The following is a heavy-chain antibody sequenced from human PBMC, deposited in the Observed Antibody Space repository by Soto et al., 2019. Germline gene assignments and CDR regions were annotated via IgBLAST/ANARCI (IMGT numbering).Heavy chain of an antibody. J-gene: IGHJ4*02. CDR2: INHSGST. CDR1: GGSFSGYY. CDR3: ARGYGDYPIGVDY. D-gene: IGHD4-17*01. Sequence: QVQLQQWGAGLLKPSETLSLTCAVYGGSFSGYYWSWIRQPPGKGLEWIGEINHSGSTNYNPSLKRRVTISVDTSKNQFSLKLSSVTAADTAVYYCARGYGDYPIGVDYWGQGTLVTVSS. V-gene: IGHV4-34*01.